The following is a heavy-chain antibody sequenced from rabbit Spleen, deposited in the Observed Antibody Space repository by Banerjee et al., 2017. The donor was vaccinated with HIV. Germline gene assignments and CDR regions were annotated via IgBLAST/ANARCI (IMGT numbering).Heavy chain of an antibody. CDR3: ARDAGTSFSTYGMDL. J-gene: IGHJ6*01. CDR1: GFSFSRSYD. V-gene: IGHV1S45*01. D-gene: IGHD8-1*01. Sequence: QEQLVESGGGLVQPGASLRLTCTASGFSFSRSYDMCWVRQAPGKGLEWIACINASTAKPVYATWASGRFTISRTSSTTVTLRMTSLTAADTATYFCARDAGTSFSTYGMDLWGPGTLVTVS. CDR2: INASTAKP.